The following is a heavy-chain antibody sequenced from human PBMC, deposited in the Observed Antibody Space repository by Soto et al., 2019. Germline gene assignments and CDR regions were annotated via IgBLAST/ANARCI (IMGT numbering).Heavy chain of an antibody. CDR2: ISAYNGNT. V-gene: IGHV1-18*01. CDR3: GRDQIAARPGDY. CDR1: GYTFTSYG. J-gene: IGHJ4*02. Sequence: ASVKVSCKASGYTFTSYGINWVRQAPGQGLEWMGWISAYNGNTNYAQKLQGRVTMTTDTSTSTAYMELRSLRSDDTAVYYCGRDQIAARPGDYWGQGTLVTVSS. D-gene: IGHD6-6*01.